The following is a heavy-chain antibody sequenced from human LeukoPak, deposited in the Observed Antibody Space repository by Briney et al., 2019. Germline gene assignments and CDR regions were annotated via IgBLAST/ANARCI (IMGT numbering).Heavy chain of an antibody. V-gene: IGHV4-34*01. D-gene: IGHD3-10*01. CDR2: INHSGST. Sequence: SETLSLTCAVYGGSFSGYYWRWIRQPPGKGLEWIGEINHSGSTNYNPSLKSRVTISVDTSKNQFSLKLNSVTAADTAVYYCARDSGTTGEVKFDPWGQGTLVTVSS. CDR1: GGSFSGYY. CDR3: ARDSGTTGEVKFDP. J-gene: IGHJ5*02.